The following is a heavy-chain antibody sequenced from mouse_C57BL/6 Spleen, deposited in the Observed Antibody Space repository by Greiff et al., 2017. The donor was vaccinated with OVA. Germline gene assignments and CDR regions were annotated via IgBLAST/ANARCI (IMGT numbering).Heavy chain of an antibody. CDR2: ISSGGDYI. CDR3: TRELVGAMDY. CDR1: GFTFSSYA. V-gene: IGHV5-9-1*02. Sequence: EVKLMESGEGLVKPGGSLKLSCAASGFTFSSYAMSWVRQTPEKRLEWVAYISSGGDYIYYAHTVKGRFTISRDNARNTLYLQMSSLKSEDTAMYYCTRELVGAMDYWGQGTSVTVSS. D-gene: IGHD4-1*01. J-gene: IGHJ4*01.